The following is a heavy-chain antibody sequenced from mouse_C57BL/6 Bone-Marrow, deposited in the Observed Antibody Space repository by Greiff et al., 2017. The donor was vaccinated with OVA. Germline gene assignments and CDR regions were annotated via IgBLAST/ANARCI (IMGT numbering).Heavy chain of an antibody. D-gene: IGHD3-2*02. J-gene: IGHJ3*01. V-gene: IGHV1-72*01. CDR1: GYTFTSYW. CDR3: ARDRSGYVGWFAY. Sequence: QVQLQQPGAELVKPGASVKLSCKASGYTFTSYWMHWVKQRPGRGLEWIGRIDPNSGGTKYNEKFKSKATLTVDKPSSTAYMQLSSLTSEDSAVYDGARDRSGYVGWFAYWGQGTLVTVSA. CDR2: IDPNSGGT.